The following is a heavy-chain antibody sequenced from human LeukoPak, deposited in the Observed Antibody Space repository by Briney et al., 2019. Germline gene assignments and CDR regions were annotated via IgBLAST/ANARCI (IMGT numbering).Heavy chain of an antibody. CDR3: ARDNSSGYYYFDY. Sequence: PGRSLRLSCAASGFTFSSYGMHWVRQAPGKGLEWVAVIWYDGSNKYYADSVKGRFTISRDNSKNTLYLQMNSLRAEDTAVYYCARDNSSGYYYFDYWGQGTLVTVSS. J-gene: IGHJ4*02. CDR1: GFTFSSYG. V-gene: IGHV3-33*01. D-gene: IGHD3-22*01. CDR2: IWYDGSNK.